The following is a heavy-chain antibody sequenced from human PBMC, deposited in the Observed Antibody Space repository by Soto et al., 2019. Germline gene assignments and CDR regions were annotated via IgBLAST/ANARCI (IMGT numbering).Heavy chain of an antibody. CDR3: ASLLRGYSGTGDY. J-gene: IGHJ4*02. D-gene: IGHD5-12*01. CDR2: IIPIFVTA. V-gene: IGHV1-69*12. CDR1: GGTFSSYA. Sequence: QVQLVQSGAEVKKPGSSVKVSCKASGGTFSSYAISWVRQAPGQGLEWMGGIIPIFVTAKYAQKFQGRVTITADESTSTAYMELSSLRSEDTAVYYCASLLRGYSGTGDYWGQGTLVTVSS.